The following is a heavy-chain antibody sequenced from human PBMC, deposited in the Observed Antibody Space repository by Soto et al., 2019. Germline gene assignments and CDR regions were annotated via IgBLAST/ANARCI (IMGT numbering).Heavy chain of an antibody. Sequence: QVQLQESGPGLVKPSETLSLTCTVSGGSISSYYWSWIRQPPGKGLEWIGYIYYSGSTNYNPSLKRRVTISVDTSKNPFSLKPSSVPAADTAVYYCARDHGVYYGSGRGGAFDIWGQGTMVTVSS. D-gene: IGHD3-10*01. CDR3: ARDHGVYYGSGRGGAFDI. J-gene: IGHJ3*02. CDR1: GGSISSYY. CDR2: IYYSGST. V-gene: IGHV4-59*01.